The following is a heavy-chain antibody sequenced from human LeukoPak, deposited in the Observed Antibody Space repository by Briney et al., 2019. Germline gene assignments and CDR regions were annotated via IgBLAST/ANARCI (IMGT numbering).Heavy chain of an antibody. Sequence: GGSLRLSWAASGFTFSSYGMHWVRQAPGKGLEWVAVISYDGSNKYYADSVKGRFTISRDNSKNTLYLQMNSLRAQDTAVYYCATHRGYNDYWGQGTLVTVTS. J-gene: IGHJ4*02. CDR3: ATHRGYNDY. CDR2: ISYDGSNK. V-gene: IGHV3-30*03. CDR1: GFTFSSYG. D-gene: IGHD5-18*01.